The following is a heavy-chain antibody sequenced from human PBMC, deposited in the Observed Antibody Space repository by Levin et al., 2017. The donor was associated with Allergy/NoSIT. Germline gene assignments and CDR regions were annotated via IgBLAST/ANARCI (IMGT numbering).Heavy chain of an antibody. CDR1: GFTFTSYG. J-gene: IGHJ3*02. V-gene: IGHV3-30*18. CDR2: ISKDGSNQ. D-gene: IGHD3-10*01. CDR3: AKANLWFGAFSDAFYI. Sequence: SGGSLRLSCAASGFTFTSYGMVWVRRAPGKGLEWVATISKDGSNQYYTDSVKGRFTISRDNSKNTLYLQMHSLRAEDTAVYYCAKANLWFGAFSDAFYIWGQGTMVTVSS.